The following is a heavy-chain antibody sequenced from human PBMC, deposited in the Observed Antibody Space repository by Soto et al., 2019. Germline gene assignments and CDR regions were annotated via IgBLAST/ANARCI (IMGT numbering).Heavy chain of an antibody. D-gene: IGHD4-4*01. J-gene: IGHJ3*02. CDR3: AREQDHDYSTNYAFDT. CDR2: IIPIFGTA. V-gene: IGHV1-69*06. Sequence: QVQLVQSGAEVKKPGSSVKVSCKASGGTFSSYAISWVRQAPGQGLEWMGGIIPIFGTANHAQKLQRRVMITADKYTTTAFTELSRLRYEDTAVYFCAREQDHDYSTNYAFDTWGQGTMVTVSS. CDR1: GGTFSSYA.